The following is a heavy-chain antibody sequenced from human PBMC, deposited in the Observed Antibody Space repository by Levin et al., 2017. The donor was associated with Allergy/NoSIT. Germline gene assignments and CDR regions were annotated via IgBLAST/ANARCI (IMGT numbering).Heavy chain of an antibody. CDR2: ISWNSDII. CDR3: VKDHSRAAVPAFDI. J-gene: IGHJ3*02. Sequence: GGSLRLSCADSGFTFDDYGMHWVRQAPGKGLEWVSGISWNSDIIGYADSVKGRFTISRDNAKNSLYLQMNRLRAEDTALYYCVKDHSRAAVPAFDIWGQGTMVTVSS. V-gene: IGHV3-9*01. D-gene: IGHD6-13*01. CDR1: GFTFDDYG.